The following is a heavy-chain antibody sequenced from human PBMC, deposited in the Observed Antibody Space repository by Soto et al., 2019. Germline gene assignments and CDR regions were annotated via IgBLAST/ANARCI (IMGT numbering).Heavy chain of an antibody. CDR2: VNPILSMS. D-gene: IGHD3-10*01. J-gene: IGHJ4*02. V-gene: IGHV1-69*02. CDR1: GDTFSFYT. Sequence: QVQLVQSGAELKKPGSSVKVSCKASGDTFSFYTINWVRQAPGLGLEWMGRVNPILSMSNYAQKFQGRVTITADKSTSTAYRELRSVRSEDTAFYYCATSYGSGYRAFDYWGKGALVTVSS. CDR3: ATSYGSGYRAFDY.